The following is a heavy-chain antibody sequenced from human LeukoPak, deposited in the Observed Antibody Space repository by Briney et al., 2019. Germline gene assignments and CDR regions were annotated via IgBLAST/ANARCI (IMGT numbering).Heavy chain of an antibody. V-gene: IGHV3-23*01. CDR3: AKRSRNTASAPPDY. Sequence: GGSLRLSCAASGFTFSSYAMSWVRQAPGKGLEWVSAISGSGGSTYYADSVKGRFTISRDNSKNTLYVPMNSLRAEDTAVYYCAKRSRNTASAPPDYWGQGTLVTVSS. D-gene: IGHD5-18*01. J-gene: IGHJ4*02. CDR1: GFTFSSYA. CDR2: ISGSGGST.